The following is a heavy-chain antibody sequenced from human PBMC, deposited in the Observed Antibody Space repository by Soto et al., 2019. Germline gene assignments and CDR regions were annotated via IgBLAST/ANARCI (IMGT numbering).Heavy chain of an antibody. CDR1: GFTFDDYA. CDR3: AKGAGIAAAMYDY. D-gene: IGHD6-13*01. CDR2: ISGSGGST. J-gene: IGHJ4*02. Sequence: EVQLVESGGGLVQPGRSLRLSCAASGFTFDDYAMHWVRQAPGKGLEWVSGISGSGGSTYYADSVKGRFTISRDNSKNTLYLQMNSLRAEDTAVYYCAKGAGIAAAMYDYWGQGTLVTVSS. V-gene: IGHV3-23*04.